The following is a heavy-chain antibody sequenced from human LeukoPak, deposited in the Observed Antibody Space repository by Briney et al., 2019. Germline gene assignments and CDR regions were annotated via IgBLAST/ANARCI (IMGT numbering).Heavy chain of an antibody. Sequence: GGSLRLSCAASGFDFGAYEMNWVRQAPGKGLEWVAYFAGSDTTTYYADSVKGRFIISRDNARNSLYLQMNSLRAEDTALYYCTTLGYHLDSWGQGTLVAVSS. D-gene: IGHD3-22*01. CDR2: FAGSDTTT. V-gene: IGHV3-48*03. CDR1: GFDFGAYE. CDR3: TTLGYHLDS. J-gene: IGHJ4*02.